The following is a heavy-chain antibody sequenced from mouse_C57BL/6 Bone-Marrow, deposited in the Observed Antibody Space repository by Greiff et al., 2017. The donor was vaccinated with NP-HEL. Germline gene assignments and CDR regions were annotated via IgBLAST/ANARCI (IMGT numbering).Heavy chain of an antibody. Sequence: QVQLQQPGAELVMPGASVKLSCKASGYTFTSYWMHWVKQRPGHGLEWIGEIDPSDSYTNYNQKFKGKSTLTVDKSSSTAYMQLSSLTSEDSAVYYCAREEYYYGSSSHWYFDVWGTGTTVTVSS. CDR2: IDPSDSYT. V-gene: IGHV1-69*01. J-gene: IGHJ1*03. CDR1: GYTFTSYW. D-gene: IGHD1-1*01. CDR3: AREEYYYGSSSHWYFDV.